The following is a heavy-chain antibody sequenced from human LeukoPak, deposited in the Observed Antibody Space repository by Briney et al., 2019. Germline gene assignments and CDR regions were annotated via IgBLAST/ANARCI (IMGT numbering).Heavy chain of an antibody. CDR3: AKDSSSWYYFDY. J-gene: IGHJ4*02. D-gene: IGHD6-13*01. CDR2: ISWNSGSI. CDR1: GFTFDDYA. Sequence: GGSLRLSCAASGFTFDDYAMHWVRQAPGRGLEWVSGISWNSGSIGYADSVKGRFTISRDNAKNSLYLQMNSLRAEDTALYYCAKDSSSWYYFDYWGQGTLVTVSS. V-gene: IGHV3-9*01.